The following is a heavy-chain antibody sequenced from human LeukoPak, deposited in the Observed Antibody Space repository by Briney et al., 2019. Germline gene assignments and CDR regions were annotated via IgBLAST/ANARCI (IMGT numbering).Heavy chain of an antibody. CDR3: ARQALSSGWSEA. V-gene: IGHV5-51*01. Sequence: GESLKISCQGSGYRFTSYWIGWVRPMPGKGLEWMGIIYPGDSDTRYSPSFQGQVTISADKSISTAYLQWSSLKASDTAMYYCARQALSSGWSEAWGQGTLVTVSS. J-gene: IGHJ5*02. CDR2: IYPGDSDT. CDR1: GYRFTSYW. D-gene: IGHD3-22*01.